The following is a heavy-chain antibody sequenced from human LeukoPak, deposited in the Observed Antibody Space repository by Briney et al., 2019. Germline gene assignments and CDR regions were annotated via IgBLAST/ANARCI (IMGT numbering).Heavy chain of an antibody. CDR3: ASREVIRYNWNDENLYYYYYMDV. J-gene: IGHJ6*03. V-gene: IGHV1-69*01. CDR2: IIPIFGTA. CDR1: GGTFSSYA. D-gene: IGHD1-20*01. Sequence: ASVKVSCKASGGTFSSYAISWVRQAPGQGLEWMGGIIPIFGTANYAQRFQGRVTITADESTSTAYMELSSLRSEDTAVYYCASREVIRYNWNDENLYYYYYMDVRGKGTTVTVSS.